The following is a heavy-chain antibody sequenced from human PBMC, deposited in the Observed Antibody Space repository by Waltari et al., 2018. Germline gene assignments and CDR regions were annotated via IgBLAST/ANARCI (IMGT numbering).Heavy chain of an antibody. CDR3: TTQILAARNY. CDR2: IKSKTDGGTT. V-gene: IGHV3-15*01. J-gene: IGHJ4*02. D-gene: IGHD6-6*01. Sequence: EVQLVESGGGLVKPGGSLRLSCAASGFTFSNAWMSWVRQAPGKGLEWGGRIKSKTDGGTTDYAAPVKGRFTISRDDSKNTLYLQMNSLKTEDTAVYYCTTQILAARNYWGQGTLVTVSS. CDR1: GFTFSNAW.